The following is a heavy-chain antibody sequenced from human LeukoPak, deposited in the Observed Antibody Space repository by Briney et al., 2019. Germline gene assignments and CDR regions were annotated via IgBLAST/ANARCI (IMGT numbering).Heavy chain of an antibody. CDR2: IIGYNGNT. V-gene: IGHV1-18*04. CDR1: GYTFPTYS. D-gene: IGHD6-13*01. CDR3: ARNWRIAAAGTGDGADY. J-gene: IGHJ4*02. Sequence: GASVKVSCKASGYTFPTYSISWVRQAPGQGLEWLGWIIGYNGNTNYAQKLQGRVTMTTDTSTSTAYMELRSLRSDDTAVYYCARNWRIAAAGTGDGADYWGQGTLVTVSS.